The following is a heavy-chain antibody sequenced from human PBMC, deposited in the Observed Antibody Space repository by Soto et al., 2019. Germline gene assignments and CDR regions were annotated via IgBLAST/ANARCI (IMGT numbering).Heavy chain of an antibody. V-gene: IGHV4-39*01. Sequence: QLQLQESGPGLVKPSETLSLTCTVSGGSISSSSYYWGWIRQPPGKGLEWIGSIYYSGSTYYNPSLKRRVTIPVDTSKNQFSLKLSSVTAADTAVYYCARQLILRLRHDVRYYGMDVWGQGTTVTVSS. J-gene: IGHJ6*02. CDR1: GGSISSSSYY. CDR2: IYYSGST. CDR3: ARQLILRLRHDVRYYGMDV. D-gene: IGHD3-3*01.